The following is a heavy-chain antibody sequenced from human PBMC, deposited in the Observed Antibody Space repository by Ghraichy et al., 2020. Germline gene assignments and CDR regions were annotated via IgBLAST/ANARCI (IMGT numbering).Heavy chain of an antibody. CDR1: GFTFSSYS. Sequence: GESLNISCAASGFTFSSYSMNWVRQAPGKGLEWVSSISSSSSYIYYADSVKGRFTISRDNAKNSLYLQMNSLRAEDTAVYYCARERGTYIAVAGTWGFVYFDYWGQGTLVTVSS. D-gene: IGHD6-19*01. CDR3: ARERGTYIAVAGTWGFVYFDY. J-gene: IGHJ4*02. V-gene: IGHV3-21*01. CDR2: ISSSSSYI.